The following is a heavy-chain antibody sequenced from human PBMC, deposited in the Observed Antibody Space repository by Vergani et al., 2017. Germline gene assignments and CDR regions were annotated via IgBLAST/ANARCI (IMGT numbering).Heavy chain of an antibody. J-gene: IGHJ4*02. CDR3: TTDSWVEMATIFNSGRDY. Sequence: EVQLVESGGGFIQPGVSLTLSCAASGFTVSRHYMRWVRQAPGKGLEWVTVIYSGGSTYYADSVKGRFTISRDNSKNTLYLQMNSLRADDTAVYYCTTDSWVEMATIFNSGRDYWGQGTLVTVSS. CDR2: IYSGGST. CDR1: GFTVSRHY. V-gene: IGHV3-53*01. D-gene: IGHD5-24*01.